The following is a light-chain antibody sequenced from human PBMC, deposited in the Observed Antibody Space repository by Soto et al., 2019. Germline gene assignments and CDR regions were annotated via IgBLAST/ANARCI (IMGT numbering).Light chain of an antibody. V-gene: IGKV1-5*01. CDR2: GAS. J-gene: IGKJ1*01. CDR1: QSIRYY. Sequence: DIQLTQSPPTLSASVGDRVTITCRASQSIRYYLAWYQQMPGKAPKLLIYGASSLQSGVPSRFSGSGSGTEFTLTISSLQPDDFATYFCQHHNSYSQTFGQGTKVE. CDR3: QHHNSYSQT.